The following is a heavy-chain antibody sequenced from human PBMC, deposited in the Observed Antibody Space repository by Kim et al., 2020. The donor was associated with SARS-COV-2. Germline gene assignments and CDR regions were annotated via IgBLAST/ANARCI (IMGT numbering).Heavy chain of an antibody. V-gene: IGHV4-59*13. CDR3: ARDTRLGAGTERGGYYYYGMDV. D-gene: IGHD6-19*01. Sequence: SETLSLTCTVSGGSISSYYWSWIRQPPGKGLEWIGYIYYSGSTNYNPSLKSRVTISVDTSKNQFSLKLSSVTAADTAVYYCARDTRLGAGTERGGYYYYGMDVWGQGTTVTVSS. CDR1: GGSISSYY. CDR2: IYYSGST. J-gene: IGHJ6*02.